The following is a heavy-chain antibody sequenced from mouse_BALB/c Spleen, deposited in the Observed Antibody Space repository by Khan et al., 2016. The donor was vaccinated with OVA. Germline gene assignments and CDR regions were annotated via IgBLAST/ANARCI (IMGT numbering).Heavy chain of an antibody. CDR2: INPSSGGT. V-gene: IGHV1S81*02. D-gene: IGHD2-2*01. Sequence: QVQLKQSGAELVKPGASVRLSCKASGYTFTSYYLYWVKQRPGQGLEWIGDINPSSGGTNFNETFKSKATLTVDKSSSTAYIQLNSLTSEDSAVYYCCRSGYGSFAYWGQGTLVTVSA. CDR1: GYTFTSYY. J-gene: IGHJ3*01. CDR3: CRSGYGSFAY.